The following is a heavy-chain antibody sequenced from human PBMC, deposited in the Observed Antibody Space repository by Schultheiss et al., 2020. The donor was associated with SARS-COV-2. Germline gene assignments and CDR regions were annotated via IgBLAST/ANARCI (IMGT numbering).Heavy chain of an antibody. J-gene: IGHJ4*02. D-gene: IGHD5-18*01. V-gene: IGHV1-69*13. CDR2: INPIFGTA. CDR3: ARGLSGYSYALFDY. CDR1: GYTFTGYY. Sequence: SVKVSCKASGYTFTGYYMHWVRQAPGQGLEWMGWINPIFGTANYAQKFQGRVTITADESTSTAYMELSSLRSEDTAVYYCARGLSGYSYALFDYWGQGTLVTVSS.